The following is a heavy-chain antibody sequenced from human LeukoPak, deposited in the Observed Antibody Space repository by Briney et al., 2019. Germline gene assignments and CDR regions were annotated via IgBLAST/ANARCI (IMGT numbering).Heavy chain of an antibody. V-gene: IGHV3-7*01. Sequence: GGSLRLSCAASGFTFSTYWMSWVRRVPGKGLEWVANIKQDGTEKHYVDSVKGRFTISRDNSKNTLYLQMNSLRAEDTAVYYCAKLQRPPYSSTDYWGQGTLVTVSS. CDR2: IKQDGTEK. CDR3: AKLQRPPYSSTDY. CDR1: GFTFSTYW. D-gene: IGHD6-13*01. J-gene: IGHJ4*02.